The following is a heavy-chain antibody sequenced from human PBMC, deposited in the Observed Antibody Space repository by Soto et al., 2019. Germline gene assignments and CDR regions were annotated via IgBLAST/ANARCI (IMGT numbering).Heavy chain of an antibody. D-gene: IGHD4-17*01. CDR1: GFTFSDHY. V-gene: IGHV3-72*01. J-gene: IGHJ2*01. Sequence: EVQLVESGGGLVQPGGSLRLSRAASGFTFSDHYMDWVRQAPGKGLEWVGRTRNKAYSYTTEYAASVKGRYTISRDASKSSLYLQMNRLKTEDTAVYYCARIYGDYASGLYYWYFDLWGRGNLVTVSS. CDR2: TRNKAYSYTT. CDR3: ARIYGDYASGLYYWYFDL.